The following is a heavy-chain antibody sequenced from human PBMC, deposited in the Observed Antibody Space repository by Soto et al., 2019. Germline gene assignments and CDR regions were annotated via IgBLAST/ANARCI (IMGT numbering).Heavy chain of an antibody. J-gene: IGHJ6*02. D-gene: IGHD3-9*01. CDR1: GGSISSSSYY. Sequence: PSETLSLTCTVSGGSISSSSYYWGWIRQPPGKGLEWIGSIYYSGSTYYNPSLKSRVTISVDTSKNQFSLKLSSVTAADTAVYYCARHRRYFDWHDCYGMDVWGQGTTVTVSS. CDR2: IYYSGST. CDR3: ARHRRYFDWHDCYGMDV. V-gene: IGHV4-39*01.